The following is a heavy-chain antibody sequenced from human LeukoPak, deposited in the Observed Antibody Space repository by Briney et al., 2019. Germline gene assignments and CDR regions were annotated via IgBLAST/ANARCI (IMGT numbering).Heavy chain of an antibody. CDR2: IYYSGST. J-gene: IGHJ5*02. D-gene: IGHD1/OR15-1a*01. Sequence: KASETLSLTCTVSVGSISSYYWSWIRQPPGKGLEWIGYIYYSGSTNYNPSLKSRVTISVDTSKNQFSLKLSSVTAADTAVYYCARKNKNWFDPWGQGTLVTVSS. V-gene: IGHV4-59*01. CDR3: ARKNKNWFDP. CDR1: VGSISSYY.